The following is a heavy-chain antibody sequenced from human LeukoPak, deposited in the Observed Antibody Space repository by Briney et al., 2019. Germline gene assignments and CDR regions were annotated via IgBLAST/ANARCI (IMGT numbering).Heavy chain of an antibody. CDR1: GYTFTSYW. J-gene: IGHJ4*02. Sequence: GESLKISCQISGYTFTSYWIGWVRQMPGKGLEWMGIICLGDSDTRYTPSFQGQVTISADKSISTAYLQWSSLKASDTAMYYCAISTSGSYSYDYWGQGTLVTVSS. V-gene: IGHV5-51*01. CDR2: ICLGDSDT. D-gene: IGHD1-26*01. CDR3: AISTSGSYSYDY.